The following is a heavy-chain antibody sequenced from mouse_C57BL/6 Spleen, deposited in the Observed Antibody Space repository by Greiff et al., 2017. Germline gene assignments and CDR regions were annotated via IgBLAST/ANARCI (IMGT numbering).Heavy chain of an antibody. CDR3: AREVLGRFDY. V-gene: IGHV2-6*03. CDR1: GFSLTSYG. CDR2: IWSDGST. D-gene: IGHD4-1*01. J-gene: IGHJ2*01. Sequence: VKLQESGPGLVAPSQSLSITCTVSGFSLTSYGVHGVRQPPGKGLEWLVVIWSDGSTTYNSARKSRPSISKDNSKSQVFLKMNSLQTDNTAMYYCAREVLGRFDYWGQGTTLTVSS.